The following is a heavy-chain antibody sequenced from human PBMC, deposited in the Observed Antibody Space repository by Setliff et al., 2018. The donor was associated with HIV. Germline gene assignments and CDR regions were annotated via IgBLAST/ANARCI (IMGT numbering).Heavy chain of an antibody. CDR2: FDPEGGET. V-gene: IGHV1-24*01. Sequence: ASVKVSCKVSGYTLTELSMHWVRQAPGKGLEWMGGFDPEGGETIYAQKFQGRVTMTEDTSTDTAYMELSSLRSEDTAVYYCATGIAVAGSFDYWGQGTLITVSS. D-gene: IGHD6-19*01. CDR3: ATGIAVAGSFDY. J-gene: IGHJ4*02. CDR1: GYTLTELS.